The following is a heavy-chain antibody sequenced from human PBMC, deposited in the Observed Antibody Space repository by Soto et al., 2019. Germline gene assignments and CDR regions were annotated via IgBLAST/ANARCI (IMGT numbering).Heavy chain of an antibody. D-gene: IGHD6-13*01. Sequence: SETLSLTCAVYGGSFSGYYWSWIRQPPGKGLEWIGEINHSGSTNYNPSLKSRVTISVDTSKNQFSLKLSSVTAADTAVYYCARGEDSTLEAAAGPSFVRYWGQGTLVTVSS. J-gene: IGHJ4*02. CDR3: ARGEDSTLEAAAGPSFVRY. CDR1: GGSFSGYY. CDR2: INHSGST. V-gene: IGHV4-34*01.